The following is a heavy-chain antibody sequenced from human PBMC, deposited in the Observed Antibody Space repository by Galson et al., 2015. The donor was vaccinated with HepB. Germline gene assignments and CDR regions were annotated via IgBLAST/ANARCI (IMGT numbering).Heavy chain of an antibody. J-gene: IGHJ6*02. Sequence: SLRLSCAASGFTFSSYAMHWVRQAPGKGLEWVAVITYDGSNKYYADSVKGRFTISRDNSKNTLYLQMNSLRAEDTAVYYCAREAPPRGVVTLPGYYYGMDVWGQGTTVTVSS. CDR1: GFTFSSYA. CDR3: AREAPPRGVVTLPGYYYGMDV. CDR2: ITYDGSNK. V-gene: IGHV3-30*04. D-gene: IGHD3-3*01.